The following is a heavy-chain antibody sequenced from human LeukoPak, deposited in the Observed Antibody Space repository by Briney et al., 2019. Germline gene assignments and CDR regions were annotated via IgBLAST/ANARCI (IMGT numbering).Heavy chain of an antibody. Sequence: GESLRLSCAASGFTFSSYWMSWVRQAPGKGLEWVANIKPDGSEKYYMDSVKGRFTISRDSAKNSLYLQMNSLRAEDTAVYYCARVHSGSLFHLFDYWGQGTLVTVSS. CDR3: ARVHSGSLFHLFDY. J-gene: IGHJ4*02. CDR1: GFTFSSYW. CDR2: IKPDGSEK. V-gene: IGHV3-7*01. D-gene: IGHD1-26*01.